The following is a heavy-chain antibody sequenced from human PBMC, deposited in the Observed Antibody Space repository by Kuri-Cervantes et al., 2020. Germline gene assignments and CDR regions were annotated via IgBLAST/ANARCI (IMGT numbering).Heavy chain of an antibody. CDR3: ASSGSSTFDY. CDR2: IYYSGST. Sequence: SETLSLTCTVSGGSISSSSYYWGWIRQPPGKGLEWIGSIYYSGSTDYNPSLKSRVTISVDTSKNQFSLKLSSVTAADTAVYYCASSGSSTFDYWGQGTLVTVSS. J-gene: IGHJ4*02. D-gene: IGHD3-10*01. V-gene: IGHV4-39*07. CDR1: GGSISSSSYY.